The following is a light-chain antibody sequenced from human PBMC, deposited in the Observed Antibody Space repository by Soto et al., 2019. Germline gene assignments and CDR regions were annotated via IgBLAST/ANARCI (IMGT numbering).Light chain of an antibody. Sequence: DIQMTQSPSTLSGSVGDRVTITCRASQTISSWLAWYQQKPGKAPKLLIYKASTLKSGVPSRFSGSGSGTEGTLTISSLQPDDFATYYGQHYNSYSEAFGQGTKVDIK. CDR2: KAS. V-gene: IGKV1-5*03. CDR1: QTISSW. CDR3: QHYNSYSEA. J-gene: IGKJ1*01.